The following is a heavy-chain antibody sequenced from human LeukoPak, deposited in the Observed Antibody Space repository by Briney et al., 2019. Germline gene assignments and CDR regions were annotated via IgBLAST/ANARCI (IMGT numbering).Heavy chain of an antibody. CDR3: ARAPSTTWLQSLVDY. CDR1: GYTFTSYG. CDR2: ISAYNGNT. D-gene: IGHD5-24*01. J-gene: IGHJ4*02. Sequence: ASVKVSCKASGYTFTSYGISWVRQAPGQGLEWMGWISAYNGNTNYAQKLQGRVTMTTDTSTSTAYMELRSLRSDDTAVYYCARAPSTTWLQSLVDYWGQGTLVTVSS. V-gene: IGHV1-18*01.